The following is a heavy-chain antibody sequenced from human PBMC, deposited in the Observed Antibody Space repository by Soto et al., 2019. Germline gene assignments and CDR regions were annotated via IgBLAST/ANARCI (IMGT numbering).Heavy chain of an antibody. D-gene: IGHD2-15*01. CDR3: ATWRNCRGGRCSGAYEY. CDR2: ISTYSGNT. V-gene: IGHV1-18*01. Sequence: QVQLVQSGVEVKKPGASVKVSCKASGYTFNTYGISWVRQAPGQGLEWMGWISTYSGNTNYAENLQGRVTMTTDTSTSTAYMELGSLRSDDTAMYYCATWRNCRGGRCSGAYEYWGQGTLVTVSS. J-gene: IGHJ4*02. CDR1: GYTFNTYG.